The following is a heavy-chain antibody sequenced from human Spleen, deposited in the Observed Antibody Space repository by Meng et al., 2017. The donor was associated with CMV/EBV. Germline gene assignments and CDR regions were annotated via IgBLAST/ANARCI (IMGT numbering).Heavy chain of an antibody. Sequence: GESLKISCAASGFTFSSYSMSWVRQAPGKGLEWVSGISGSGGSTYYVDSVKGRFTISRDNSKNTLYLQMSSLRAADTAVYYCAKDEVRDIGGWYYFDYWGQGTLVTVSS. D-gene: IGHD6-19*01. CDR1: GFTFSSYS. V-gene: IGHV3-23*01. J-gene: IGHJ4*02. CDR2: ISGSGGST. CDR3: AKDEVRDIGGWYYFDY.